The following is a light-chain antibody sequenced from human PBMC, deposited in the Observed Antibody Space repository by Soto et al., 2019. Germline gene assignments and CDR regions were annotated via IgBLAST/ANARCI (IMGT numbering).Light chain of an antibody. Sequence: DIVMTQSPLSLPVTPGEPASISCRSSQSLLHSNGYNYLDWYLQKPGQSPQLLIYLGSNRASGVPDRVSGRGSDTDFTLKISRVEAEDVGVYYCMQALQTPRTFGGGTKVEIK. CDR2: LGS. CDR3: MQALQTPRT. J-gene: IGKJ4*01. V-gene: IGKV2-28*01. CDR1: QSLLHSNGYNY.